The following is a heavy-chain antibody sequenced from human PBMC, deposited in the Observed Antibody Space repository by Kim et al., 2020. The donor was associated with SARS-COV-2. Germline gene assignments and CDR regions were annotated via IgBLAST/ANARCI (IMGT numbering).Heavy chain of an antibody. CDR3: AKDRGRREYYYYGMDV. CDR2: ISYDGSNK. D-gene: IGHD2-15*01. Sequence: GGSLRLSCAASGFTFSSYGMHWVRQAPGKGLEWVAVISYDGSNKYYADSVKGRFTISRDNSKNTLYLQMNSLRAEDTAVYYCAKDRGRREYYYYGMDVWGQGTTVTVSS. CDR1: GFTFSSYG. J-gene: IGHJ6*02. V-gene: IGHV3-30*18.